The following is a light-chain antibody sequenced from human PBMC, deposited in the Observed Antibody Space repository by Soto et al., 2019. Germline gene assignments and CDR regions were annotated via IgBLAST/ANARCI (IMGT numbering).Light chain of an antibody. J-gene: IGKJ2*01. V-gene: IGKV1-39*01. CDR2: AAS. CDR1: QNIAGY. CDR3: QQSYISPYT. Sequence: DIQMTQSPSSLAASVGDRVTIICRASQNIAGYLNWYRQKPGRAPELLIHAASSLQSAVPSRFGGSGSGTDFTLTISSLQPEDFASYYCQQSYISPYTFGQGTKLEIK.